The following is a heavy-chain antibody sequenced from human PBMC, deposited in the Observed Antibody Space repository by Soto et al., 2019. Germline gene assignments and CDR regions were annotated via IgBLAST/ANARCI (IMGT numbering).Heavy chain of an antibody. D-gene: IGHD5-12*01. Sequence: QITLKESGPTLVKPTQTLTLTCTFSGFSLSTSGVGVGWIRQPPGKALEWLALIYWDDDKRYSPSLKNRLIITPDTSKTQVVIKMNKMDPVDTATYSCERQKYSGYAPGLIDIWGQGTMVTVSS. CDR2: IYWDDDK. V-gene: IGHV2-5*02. J-gene: IGHJ3*02. CDR3: ERQKYSGYAPGLIDI. CDR1: GFSLSTSGVG.